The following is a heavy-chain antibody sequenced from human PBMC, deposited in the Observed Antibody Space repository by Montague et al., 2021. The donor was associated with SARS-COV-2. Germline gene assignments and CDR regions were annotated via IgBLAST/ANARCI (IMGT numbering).Heavy chain of an antibody. V-gene: IGHV4-59*08. D-gene: IGHD2-15*01. J-gene: IGHJ4*02. CDR2: ISDSGST. Sequence: SETLSLTCTVSGGSISSFYWSWFRQPPGKGLEWIGYISDSGSTNYNPSLTCRATMPVDTSKNQFSLKVNSVTAADTAVYYCARHYSATLPAVYWGQGTLVTVSS. CDR1: GGSISSFY. CDR3: ARHYSATLPAVY.